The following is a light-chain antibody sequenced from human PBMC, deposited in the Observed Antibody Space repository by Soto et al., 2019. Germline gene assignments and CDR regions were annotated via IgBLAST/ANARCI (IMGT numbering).Light chain of an antibody. Sequence: EIVLTQSPGTLSLSPGETATLSCRASQSVSSSFLAWYQQKPGQAPRLLIYGASTRATGIPARFSGSGPGTEFILTISSLQSEDFAVYYCQQYSKWPLTFGGGTKVDIK. CDR1: QSVSSS. CDR3: QQYSKWPLT. V-gene: IGKV3-15*01. CDR2: GAS. J-gene: IGKJ4*01.